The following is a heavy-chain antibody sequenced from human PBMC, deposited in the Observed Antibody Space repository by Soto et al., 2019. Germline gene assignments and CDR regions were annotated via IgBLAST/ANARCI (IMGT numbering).Heavy chain of an antibody. CDR2: IIPIFGTA. D-gene: IGHD6-19*01. CDR3: ARRGSGLSTGGYYYYGMDV. CDR1: GGTFSSYA. V-gene: IGHV1-69*01. Sequence: QVQLVQSGAEVKKPGSSVKVSCKASGGTFSSYAISWVRQAPGQGLEWMGGIIPIFGTANYAQKFQGRVKSTADESTSTAYMELSSLRSEYTAVDYCARRGSGLSTGGYYYYGMDVWGQGTTVTVSS. J-gene: IGHJ6*02.